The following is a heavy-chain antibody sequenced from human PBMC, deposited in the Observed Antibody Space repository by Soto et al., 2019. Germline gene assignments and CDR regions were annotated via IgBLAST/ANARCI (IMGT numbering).Heavy chain of an antibody. Sequence: SETLSLTCAVYGGSFSGYYWSWIRQPPGKGLEWIGEINHSGSTNYNPSLKSRVTISVDTSKNQSSLKLSSVTAADTAVYYCARDPSMLTISPPPDYWGQGTLVTVPQ. CDR3: ARDPSMLTISPPPDY. CDR2: INHSGST. CDR1: GGSFSGYY. J-gene: IGHJ4*02. V-gene: IGHV4-34*01. D-gene: IGHD3-16*01.